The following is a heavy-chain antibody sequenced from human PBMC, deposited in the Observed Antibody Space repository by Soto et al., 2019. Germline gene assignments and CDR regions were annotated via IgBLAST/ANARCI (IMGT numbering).Heavy chain of an antibody. D-gene: IGHD2-2*02. V-gene: IGHV1-18*01. CDR3: ARDGVVVVPAAIMEDPYYYYYMDV. CDR2: ISAYNGNT. Sequence: ASVKVSCKASGYTFTSYGISWVRQAPGQGLEWMGWISAYNGNTNYAQKLQGRVTMTTDTSTSTAYMELRSLRSDDTAVYYCARDGVVVVPAAIMEDPYYYYYMDVWGKGTTVTVS. CDR1: GYTFTSYG. J-gene: IGHJ6*03.